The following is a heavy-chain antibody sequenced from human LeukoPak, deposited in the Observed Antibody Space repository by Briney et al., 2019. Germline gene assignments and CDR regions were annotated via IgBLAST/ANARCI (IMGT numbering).Heavy chain of an antibody. J-gene: IGHJ4*02. V-gene: IGHV1-2*02. D-gene: IGHD2-15*01. Sequence: ASVKVSCKASGYTFTGYYMHWVRQAPGQGLEWMGWINPNSGGTNYAQKFQGRVTMTRDTSISTAYMELSRLRSDDTAVYYCARAPPCVVVVAATSYSFDYWGQGTLVTVSS. CDR1: GYTFTGYY. CDR2: INPNSGGT. CDR3: ARAPPCVVVVAATSYSFDY.